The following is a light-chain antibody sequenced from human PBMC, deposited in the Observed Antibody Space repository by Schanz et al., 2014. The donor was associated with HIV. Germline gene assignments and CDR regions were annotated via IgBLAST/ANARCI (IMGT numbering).Light chain of an antibody. V-gene: IGKV1-8*01. CDR2: AAS. CDR1: QGISSY. Sequence: AIRLTQSPSSLSASTGDRVTITCRASQGISSYLAWYQQKPGKAPKLLIYAASTLQSGVPSRFSGSGSGTDFTLTISCLQSEDVAVYYCQQYYRTPWTFGQGTKVEIK. CDR3: QQYYRTPWT. J-gene: IGKJ1*01.